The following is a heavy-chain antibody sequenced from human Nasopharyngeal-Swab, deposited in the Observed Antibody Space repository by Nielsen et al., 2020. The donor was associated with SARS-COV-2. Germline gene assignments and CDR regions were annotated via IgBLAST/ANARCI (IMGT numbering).Heavy chain of an antibody. V-gene: IGHV7-4-1*02. CDR3: ARDLDYIWGTGRYFDY. D-gene: IGHD3-16*01. J-gene: IGHJ4*02. CDR1: GYTFTGYY. CDR2: INTNTGNP. Sequence: ASVKVSCKASGYTFTGYYMHWVRQAPGQGLEWMGWINTNTGNPTYAQGFTGRFVFSLDTSVSTAYLQISGLKAEDTAVYYCARDLDYIWGTGRYFDYWGQGTLVTVSS.